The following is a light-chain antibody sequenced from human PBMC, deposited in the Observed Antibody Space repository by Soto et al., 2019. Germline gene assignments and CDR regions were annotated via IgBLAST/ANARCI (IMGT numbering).Light chain of an antibody. CDR3: SSFAGSNNFPYV. J-gene: IGLJ1*01. CDR1: SSDVGGSNY. V-gene: IGLV2-8*01. CDR2: EIN. Sequence: QSVLTQPASVSGSPGQSITISCTGTSSDVGGSNYVSWYQQLPGKAPKLMIYEINKRPSGVPDRFSGSKSGNTASLTVSGLQAEDEADYYCSSFAGSNNFPYVFGTGTKVTVL.